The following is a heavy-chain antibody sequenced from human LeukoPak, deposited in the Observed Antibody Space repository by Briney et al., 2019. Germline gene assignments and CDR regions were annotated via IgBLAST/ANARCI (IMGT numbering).Heavy chain of an antibody. D-gene: IGHD3-16*02. J-gene: IGHJ3*02. V-gene: IGHV4-59*12. Sequence: SETLSLTCTVSGGSISSYYWSWIRQPPGKGLEWIGEIYHSGSTNYNPSLKSRVTISVDKSKNQFSLKLSSVTAADTAVYYCASEYPDGESMITFGGVIAGTHAFDIWGQGTMVTVSS. CDR3: ASEYPDGESMITFGGVIAGTHAFDI. CDR2: IYHSGST. CDR1: GGSISSYY.